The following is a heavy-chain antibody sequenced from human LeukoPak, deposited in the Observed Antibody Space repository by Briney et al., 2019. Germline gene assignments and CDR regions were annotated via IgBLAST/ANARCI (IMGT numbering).Heavy chain of an antibody. J-gene: IGHJ3*02. V-gene: IGHV3-11*04. CDR2: ISSSGSSI. CDR3: ASNRAMGSYAFDI. Sequence: GGSLRLSCAASGFTFSDYYMNWIRQAPGKGLEWVSYISSSGSSIYYADSVKGRFTSSRDNAKNSLYLQMNSLRAEDTAVYYCASNRAMGSYAFDIWGQGTMVTVSS. D-gene: IGHD3-10*01. CDR1: GFTFSDYY.